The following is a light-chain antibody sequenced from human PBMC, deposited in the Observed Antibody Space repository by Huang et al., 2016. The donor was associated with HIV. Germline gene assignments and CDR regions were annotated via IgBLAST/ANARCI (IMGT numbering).Light chain of an antibody. V-gene: IGKV3-11*01. CDR2: DAS. CDR3: QQR. CDR1: QSVSSY. Sequence: EIVLTQSPATLSLSPGERATLSCRASQSVSSYLAWYQQNPGQAPRLLIYDASNRATGIPARFSGSGSGTDFTLTISSLEPEDFAVYYCQQRIGQGTKLEIK. J-gene: IGKJ2*01.